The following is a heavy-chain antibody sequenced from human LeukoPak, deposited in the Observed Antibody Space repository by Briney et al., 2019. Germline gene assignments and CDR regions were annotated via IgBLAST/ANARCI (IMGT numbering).Heavy chain of an antibody. D-gene: IGHD3-22*01. CDR3: ARDPLYYYDSSGYYYA. CDR2: ISSSSSTI. V-gene: IGHV3-48*01. CDR1: GFTFSSYS. J-gene: IGHJ5*02. Sequence: GALRPSCAASGFTFSSYSMNWVRQAPGKGLEWVSYISSSSSTIYYADSVKGRFTISRDNAKNSLYLQMNSLRAEDTAVYYCARDPLYYYDSSGYYYAWGQGTLVTVSS.